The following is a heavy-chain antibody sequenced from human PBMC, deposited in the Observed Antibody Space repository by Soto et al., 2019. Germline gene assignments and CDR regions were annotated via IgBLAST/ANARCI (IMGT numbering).Heavy chain of an antibody. J-gene: IGHJ4*02. CDR3: ARVWGLDYIDS. CDR2: IYHSGST. V-gene: IGHV4-59*01. D-gene: IGHD7-27*01. CDR1: GASISSSY. Sequence: SETLSLTCTVSGASISSSYWSWIRRPPGKGLEWIGYIYHSGSTKYNPSLKSRVTISVDTSKNQFSVKLSSVTAADTAVYYCARVWGLDYIDSSGQGTRVTVSS.